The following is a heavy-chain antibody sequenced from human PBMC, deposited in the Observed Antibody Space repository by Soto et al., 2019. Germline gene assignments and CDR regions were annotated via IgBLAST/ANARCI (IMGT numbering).Heavy chain of an antibody. CDR3: ARDPGGSFDS. CDR1: GFIFSNYD. D-gene: IGHD2-8*02. Sequence: EVQLLESGGDLAQPGGSLRLSCATSGFIFSNYDMSWIRQAPGKGLEWVSTISSSGGRTNYADSVKGRFTLSRDNSKNTVNLQMSSLRAEDTAVYYCARDPGGSFDSWGQGTLVTVSS. V-gene: IGHV3-23*01. CDR2: ISSSGGRT. J-gene: IGHJ4*02.